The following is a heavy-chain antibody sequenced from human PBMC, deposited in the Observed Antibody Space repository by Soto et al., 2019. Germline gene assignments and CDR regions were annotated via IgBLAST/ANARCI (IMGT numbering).Heavy chain of an antibody. CDR3: ARASMVVATITNNDRVWYFDL. D-gene: IGHD5-12*01. J-gene: IGHJ2*01. CDR1: GGSISSSNW. CDR2: IYHSGST. V-gene: IGHV4-4*02. Sequence: QVQLQESGPGLVKPSGTLSLTCAVSGGSISSSNWWSWVRQPPGKGLEWIGEIYHSGSTNYNPSLKSRVTISVDKSKNQFSLKLSSVTAADTAVYYCARASMVVATITNNDRVWYFDLWGRGTLVTVSS.